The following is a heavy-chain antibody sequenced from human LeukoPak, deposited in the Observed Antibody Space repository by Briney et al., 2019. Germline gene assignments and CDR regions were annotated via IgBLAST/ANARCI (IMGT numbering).Heavy chain of an antibody. CDR2: IYYSGST. J-gene: IGHJ5*02. CDR3: ARASITMVRGVPGWFDP. D-gene: IGHD3-10*01. Sequence: SETLSLTCTVSGGSISSYYWSWIRQPPGKGLEWIGYIYYSGSTNYNPSLKSRVTISVDTSKNQFSLKLSSVTAADTAVYYCARASITMVRGVPGWFDPWGQGTLVTVSS. V-gene: IGHV4-59*08. CDR1: GGSISSYY.